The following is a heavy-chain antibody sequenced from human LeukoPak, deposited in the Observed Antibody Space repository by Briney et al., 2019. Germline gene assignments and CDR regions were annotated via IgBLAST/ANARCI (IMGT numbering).Heavy chain of an antibody. D-gene: IGHD6-19*01. Sequence: ASVKVSCKASGYTFTSYDINWVRQATGQGLEWMGWMNPNSGNTGYAQKFQGRVTMTRNTSISTAYTELSSLRSEDTAVYYCARDRSSSGWYGYYYYMDVWGKGTTVTISS. J-gene: IGHJ6*03. V-gene: IGHV1-8*01. CDR3: ARDRSSSGWYGYYYYMDV. CDR1: GYTFTSYD. CDR2: MNPNSGNT.